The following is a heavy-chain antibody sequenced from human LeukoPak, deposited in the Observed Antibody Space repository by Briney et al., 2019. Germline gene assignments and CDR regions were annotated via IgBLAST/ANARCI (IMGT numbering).Heavy chain of an antibody. CDR1: GFTFNLYW. CDR3: AASPGY. V-gene: IGHV3-7*01. Sequence: PGGSLRLPCAASGFTFNLYWMSWVRQAPGKGLEWVANIKPDGTEQYYVDSVKGRFTISRDNAKNSVYLQMNSLRAEDTAVYYCAASPGYWGQGTLVTVSS. CDR2: IKPDGTEQ. J-gene: IGHJ4*02.